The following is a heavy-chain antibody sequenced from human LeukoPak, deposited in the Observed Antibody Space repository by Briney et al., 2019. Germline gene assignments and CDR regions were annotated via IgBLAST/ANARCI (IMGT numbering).Heavy chain of an antibody. Sequence: GGSLRLSCAASGFTFSSYAMHWVRQAPGKGLEYVSAISSNGGSTYYANSVKGRFTISRDNSKNTLYLQMGSLRAEDMAVYYCARRSGYYGSGRKYYYYMDVWGKGTTVTISS. J-gene: IGHJ6*03. V-gene: IGHV3-64*01. CDR2: ISSNGGST. D-gene: IGHD3-10*01. CDR3: ARRSGYYGSGRKYYYYMDV. CDR1: GFTFSSYA.